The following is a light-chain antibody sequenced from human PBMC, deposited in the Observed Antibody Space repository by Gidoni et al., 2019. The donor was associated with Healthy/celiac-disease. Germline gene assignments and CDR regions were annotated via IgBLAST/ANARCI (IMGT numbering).Light chain of an antibody. CDR3: QQYNSYSPDT. Sequence: DIQMTQSPSTLSASVGDRVTITCRASQSISSWLAWYQQKPGKAPKLLIYKASSVESGVPSRFSGSGSGTEFTLTISSLQPDDFATYYCQQYNSYSPDTFGGXTKVEIK. CDR1: QSISSW. V-gene: IGKV1-5*03. J-gene: IGKJ4*01. CDR2: KAS.